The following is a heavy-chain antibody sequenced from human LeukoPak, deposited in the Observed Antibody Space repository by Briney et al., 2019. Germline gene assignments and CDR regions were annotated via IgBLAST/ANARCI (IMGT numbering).Heavy chain of an antibody. J-gene: IGHJ4*02. CDR3: ARGPYYDFWSGKRFPNYFDY. CDR2: IYYSGST. CDR1: GGSISSGGYY. D-gene: IGHD3-3*01. Sequence: SETLSLTCTVSGGSISSGGYYWSWIRQHPGKGLEWIGYIYYSGSTYYNPSLKSRITISVDTSKNQFSLKLSSVAAADTAVYYCARGPYYDFWSGKRFPNYFDYWGQGTLVTVSS. V-gene: IGHV4-31*03.